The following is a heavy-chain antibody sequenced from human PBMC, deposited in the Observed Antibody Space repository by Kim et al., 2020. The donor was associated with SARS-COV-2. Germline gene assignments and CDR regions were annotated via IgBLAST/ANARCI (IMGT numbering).Heavy chain of an antibody. Sequence: SVKVSCKASGGTFSSYAISWVRQAPGQGLEWMGGIIPIFGTANYAQKIQGRVTITADESTSTAYMELSSLRSEDTAVYYCARDRYDSSGYRPYYYYGMDVWGQGTTVTVSS. CDR1: GGTFSSYA. J-gene: IGHJ6*02. CDR3: ARDRYDSSGYRPYYYYGMDV. CDR2: IIPIFGTA. V-gene: IGHV1-69*13. D-gene: IGHD3-22*01.